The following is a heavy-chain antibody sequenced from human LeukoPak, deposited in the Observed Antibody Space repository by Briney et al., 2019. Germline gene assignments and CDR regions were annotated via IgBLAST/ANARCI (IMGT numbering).Heavy chain of an antibody. J-gene: IGHJ5*02. CDR2: ISAYNGNT. CDR1: GYTFTSYG. Sequence: ASVKVSCKASGYTFTSYGISWVRQAPGQGLEWMGWISAYNGNTNYAQKLQGRVTMTEDTSTDTAYMELSSLRSEDTAVYYCATLQYNWFDPWGQGTLVTVSS. V-gene: IGHV1-18*01. D-gene: IGHD4-11*01. CDR3: ATLQYNWFDP.